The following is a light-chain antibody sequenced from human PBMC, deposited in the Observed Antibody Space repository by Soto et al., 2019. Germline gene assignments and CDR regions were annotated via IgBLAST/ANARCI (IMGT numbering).Light chain of an antibody. CDR3: QQYNGT. Sequence: DIQMTQSPSTLSASVGDRVTITCRASQSITDWLAWYQQKPGKAPNLLIYRASSLESGVPSRFSGSGYGAQFSLTISSRQPDDFATYYCQQYNGTVGQGTKVESK. CDR2: RAS. J-gene: IGKJ1*01. V-gene: IGKV1-5*03. CDR1: QSITDW.